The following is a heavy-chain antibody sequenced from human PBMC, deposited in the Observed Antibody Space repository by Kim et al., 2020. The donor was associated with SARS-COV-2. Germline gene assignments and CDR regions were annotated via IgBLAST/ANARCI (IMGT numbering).Heavy chain of an antibody. D-gene: IGHD4-17*01. V-gene: IGHV3-30*18. CDR3: AKVASYGDYVFRLAIDY. Sequence: GGSLRLSCAASGFTFSSYGMHWVRQAPGKGLEWVAVISYDGSNKYYADSVKGRFTISRDNSKNTLYLQMNSLRAEDTAVYYCAKVASYGDYVFRLAIDYWGQGTLVTVSS. J-gene: IGHJ4*02. CDR1: GFTFSSYG. CDR2: ISYDGSNK.